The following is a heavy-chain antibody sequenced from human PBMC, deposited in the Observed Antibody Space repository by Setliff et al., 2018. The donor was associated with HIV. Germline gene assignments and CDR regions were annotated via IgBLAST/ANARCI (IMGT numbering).Heavy chain of an antibody. V-gene: IGHV4-38-2*02. Sequence: KTSETLSLTCTASGYSISSGYYWGWIRQPPGKGLEWIGSIYHSGSTYYNPSLKSRVTISVDRSKNQFSLKLSSVTAADTAVYYCARRGDFFYYAMDVWGQGTTVTVSS. J-gene: IGHJ6*02. CDR3: ARRGDFFYYAMDV. CDR2: IYHSGST. CDR1: GYSISSGYY.